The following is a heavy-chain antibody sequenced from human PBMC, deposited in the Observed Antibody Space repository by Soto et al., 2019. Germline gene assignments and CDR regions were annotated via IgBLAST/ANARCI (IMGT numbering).Heavy chain of an antibody. CDR2: ISYDGSNK. Sequence: HPGGSLRLSCAASGFTFSSYGMHWVRQAPGKGLEWVAVISYDGSNKYYADSVKGRFTISRDNSKNTLYLQINSLRAEDTAVYYCATMDYGDEDYYYYYMDVWGKGTTVTVSS. V-gene: IGHV3-30*03. CDR1: GFTFSSYG. D-gene: IGHD4-17*01. J-gene: IGHJ6*03. CDR3: ATMDYGDEDYYYYYMDV.